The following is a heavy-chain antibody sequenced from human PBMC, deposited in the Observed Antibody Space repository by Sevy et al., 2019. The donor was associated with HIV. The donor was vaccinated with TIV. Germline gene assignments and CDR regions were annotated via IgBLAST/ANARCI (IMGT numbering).Heavy chain of an antibody. CDR3: ATEIAAAGYFQH. CDR2: FDPEDGET. D-gene: IGHD6-13*01. V-gene: IGHV1-24*01. Sequence: ASVKVSCKVSGYTLTELPMHWVRQAPGKGLEWMGGFDPEDGETIYAQKFQGRVTMTEDTSTDTAYMELSSLRSEDTAVYYCATEIAAAGYFQHWGQGTLVTVSS. J-gene: IGHJ1*01. CDR1: GYTLTELP.